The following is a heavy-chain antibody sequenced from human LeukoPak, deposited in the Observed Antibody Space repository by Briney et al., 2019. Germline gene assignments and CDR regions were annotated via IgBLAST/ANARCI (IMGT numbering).Heavy chain of an antibody. J-gene: IGHJ4*02. D-gene: IGHD5-18*01. CDR1: GFTFSSYA. CDR3: ARGVLGYSYGFDY. Sequence: GGSLTLSCAASGFTFSSYAMSWVRQAPGKGLEWVSVIFSGGTTYYADSVKGRFTISRHNSENTLYLQMNSLRGEDTAVYYCARGVLGYSYGFDYWGQGTLVTVSS. CDR2: IFSGGTT. V-gene: IGHV3-53*04.